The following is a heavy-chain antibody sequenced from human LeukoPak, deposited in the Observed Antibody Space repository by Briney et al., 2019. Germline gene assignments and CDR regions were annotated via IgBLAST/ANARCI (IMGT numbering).Heavy chain of an antibody. D-gene: IGHD6-13*01. J-gene: IGHJ6*02. CDR1: GFTFSSYS. V-gene: IGHV3-21*01. CDR2: ISSSSSYI. Sequence: PGGSLRLSCAASGFTFSSYSMNWVRQAPGKGLEWVSSISSSSSYIYYADSVKGQFTISRDNAKNSLYLQMNSLRAEDTAVYYCARVRGIAAEDYYYGMDVWGQGTTDTVSS. CDR3: ARVRGIAAEDYYYGMDV.